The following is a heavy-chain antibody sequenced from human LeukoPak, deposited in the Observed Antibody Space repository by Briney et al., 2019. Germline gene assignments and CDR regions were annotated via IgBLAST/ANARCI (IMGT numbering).Heavy chain of an antibody. J-gene: IGHJ4*02. Sequence: PSETLSLTCTVSGDSISSGDYYWSWIRQPAGKGLEWIGRISSSGSTNYNPSLKSRVTISVDTPKNQFSLKLSSVTAADTAVYYCATSYSKYYFDYWGQGTLVTVSS. CDR2: ISSSGST. CDR3: ATSYSKYYFDY. D-gene: IGHD6-13*01. V-gene: IGHV4-61*02. CDR1: GDSISSGDYY.